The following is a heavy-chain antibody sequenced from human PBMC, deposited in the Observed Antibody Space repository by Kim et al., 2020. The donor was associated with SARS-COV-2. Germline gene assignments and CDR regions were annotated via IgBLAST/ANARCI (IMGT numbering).Heavy chain of an antibody. D-gene: IGHD1-1*01. J-gene: IGHJ4*02. Sequence: ASVKVSCKAFEYTFTSYFMHWVRQAPGQGLEWLGIINPSRGDTRYAQKFQGRVTMTRDTSTSTVYMELSSLRSEDTAVYYCARDGGWQANWNDEAGDLGLDYGGQGTLVTVSS. CDR2: INPSRGDT. V-gene: IGHV1-46*01. CDR1: EYTFTSYF. CDR3: ARDGGWQANWNDEAGDLGLDY.